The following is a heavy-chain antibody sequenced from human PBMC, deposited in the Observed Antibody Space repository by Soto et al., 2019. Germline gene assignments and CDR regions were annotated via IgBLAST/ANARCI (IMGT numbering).Heavy chain of an antibody. CDR1: GVPLSRYA. CDR3: AKHYYDSSGYPTVYWYFDL. Sequence: GGSLRLSCAASGVPLSRYAISWVRQAPGKGLEWVSAISGSGGSTYYADSVKGRFTISRDNSKNTLYLQMNSLRAEDTAVYYCAKHYYDSSGYPTVYWYFDLWGRGTLVT. D-gene: IGHD3-22*01. J-gene: IGHJ2*01. V-gene: IGHV3-23*01. CDR2: ISGSGGST.